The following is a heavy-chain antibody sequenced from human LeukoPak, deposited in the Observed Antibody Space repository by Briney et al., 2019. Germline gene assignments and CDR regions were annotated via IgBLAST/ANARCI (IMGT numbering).Heavy chain of an antibody. J-gene: IGHJ6*03. Sequence: SVKVSCKASGGTFSSYGISWVRQAPGQGLEWMGGIIPIFDTANYAQKFQGRVTITADESTSTAYMELSSLRSEDTAVYYCARDMGGYCSITSCYGYMDVWGKGTTVTVSS. CDR2: IIPIFDTA. D-gene: IGHD2-2*01. V-gene: IGHV1-69*13. CDR1: GGTFSSYG. CDR3: ARDMGGYCSITSCYGYMDV.